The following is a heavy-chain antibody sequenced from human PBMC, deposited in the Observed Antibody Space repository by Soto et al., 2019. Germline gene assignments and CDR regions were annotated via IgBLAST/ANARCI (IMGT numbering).Heavy chain of an antibody. J-gene: IGHJ4*02. V-gene: IGHV4-38-2*01. CDR1: GYSISSGYY. D-gene: IGHD3-10*01. CDR3: ARVLGYYGSGSYYNRILDY. CDR2: IYHSGST. Sequence: PSETLSLTCAVSGYSISSGYYWGCIRQPPGKGLEWIGSIYHSGSTYYNPSLKSRVTISVDTSKNQFSLKLSSVTAADTAVYYCARVLGYYGSGSYYNRILDYWGQGTLVTVYS.